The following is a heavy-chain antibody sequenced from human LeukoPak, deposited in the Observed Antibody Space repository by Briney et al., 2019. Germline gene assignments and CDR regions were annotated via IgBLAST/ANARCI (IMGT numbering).Heavy chain of an antibody. CDR1: GGSISSYH. CDR2: IYTSGST. J-gene: IGHJ5*02. V-gene: IGHV4-4*07. Sequence: SETLSLTCTVSGGSISSYHWSWIRQPAGKGLEWIGRIYTSGSTNYNPSLKSRVTMSVDTSKNQFSLKLSSVTAADTAVYYCARDQSSSSWYWFDPWGQGTLVTVSS. D-gene: IGHD6-13*01. CDR3: ARDQSSSSWYWFDP.